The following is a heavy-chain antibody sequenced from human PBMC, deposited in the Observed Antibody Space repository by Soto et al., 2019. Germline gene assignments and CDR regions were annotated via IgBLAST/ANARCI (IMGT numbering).Heavy chain of an antibody. CDR3: ARELFGSSVWFDP. CDR2: FFIGGNT. J-gene: IGHJ5*02. CDR1: GGSITGGSISSTTYY. D-gene: IGHD3-3*01. Sequence: SETLSLTCTVSGGSITGGSISSTTYYWGWMRQPPGKGLEWIASFFIGGNTYYNPSLKSRVTTSVDTSKNQFSLKLSSVTAADTAVYYCARELFGSSVWFDPWGQGNLVTVS. V-gene: IGHV4-39*07.